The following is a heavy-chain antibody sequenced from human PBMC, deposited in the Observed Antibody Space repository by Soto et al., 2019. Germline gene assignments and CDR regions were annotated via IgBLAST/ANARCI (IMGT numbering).Heavy chain of an antibody. CDR2: INHSGST. Sequence: SLPLPLTCTVSGDFISSYYWRWISKPQGKGLEWIGEINHSGSTNYNPSLKSRVTISVDTSKNQFSLKLSSVTAADTAVYYCARGRYCSGGSCPGRFDPWGQGTLVTVSS. V-gene: IGHV4-34*01. D-gene: IGHD2-15*01. J-gene: IGHJ5*02. CDR3: ARGRYCSGGSCPGRFDP. CDR1: GDFISSYY.